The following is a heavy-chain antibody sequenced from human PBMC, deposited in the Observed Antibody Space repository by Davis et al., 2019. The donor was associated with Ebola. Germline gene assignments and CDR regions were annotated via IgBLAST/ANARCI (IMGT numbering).Heavy chain of an antibody. D-gene: IGHD2-2*01. CDR1: GYSFTSYW. J-gene: IGHJ4*02. CDR3: ARHVPGCSSTSCYLYYFDY. Sequence: GESLKISCKGSGYSFTSYWIGWVRQMPGKGLEWMGIIYPGDSDTRYSPSFQGQVTIPPDKSISTAYLQWSSLKASDTAMYYCARHVPGCSSTSCYLYYFDYWGQGTLVTVSS. CDR2: IYPGDSDT. V-gene: IGHV5-51*01.